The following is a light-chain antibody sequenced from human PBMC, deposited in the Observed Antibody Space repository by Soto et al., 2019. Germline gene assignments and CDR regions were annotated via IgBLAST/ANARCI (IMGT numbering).Light chain of an antibody. Sequence: EIVLTQSPGTLSLSPGDRATLSCRASQSVSSSYLAWYQQKPGQAPSLLIYGASNRATGIPDWFSGGGSGTDFTLTISRLEPEDFAVYYCQQYGKSAMFTFGQGTKLEIK. CDR2: GAS. J-gene: IGKJ2*01. CDR1: QSVSSSY. V-gene: IGKV3-20*01. CDR3: QQYGKSAMFT.